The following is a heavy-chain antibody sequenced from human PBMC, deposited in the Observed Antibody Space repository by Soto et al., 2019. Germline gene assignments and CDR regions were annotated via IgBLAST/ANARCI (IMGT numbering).Heavy chain of an antibody. CDR1: GYTFSSYG. V-gene: IGHV1-18*04. CDR3: ARDEMIDSFGLETFDL. J-gene: IGHJ5*02. Sequence: QGQMVQSGAEVKKPGASVKVSCRASGYTFSSYGISWVRQAPGQGLEWTGWISGYNGNTKYAQKVQGRVTLTTDTSTSSAYMELRSLRSDDTAVYFCARDEMIDSFGLETFDLWGQGTAVTVSS. D-gene: IGHD3-22*01. CDR2: ISGYNGNT.